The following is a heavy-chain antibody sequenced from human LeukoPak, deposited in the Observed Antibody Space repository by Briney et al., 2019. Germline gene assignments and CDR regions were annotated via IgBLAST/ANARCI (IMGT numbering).Heavy chain of an antibody. CDR3: ARHSSVTTFPFDP. V-gene: IGHV4-39*01. CDR1: GGSISSSTYS. CDR2: IYYRGTT. Sequence: SETLSLTCPVSGGSISSSTYSSGWLRQPPGKGLEWIGSIYYRGTTYYNWSVNSRFTISLEMSKNQYSLNLSYVTAADTAVYYCARHSSVTTFPFDPWGQGTLVTVSS. D-gene: IGHD4-17*01. J-gene: IGHJ5*02.